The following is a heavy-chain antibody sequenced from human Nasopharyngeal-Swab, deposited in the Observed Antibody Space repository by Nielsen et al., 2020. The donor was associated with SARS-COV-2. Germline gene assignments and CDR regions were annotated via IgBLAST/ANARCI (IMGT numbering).Heavy chain of an antibody. Sequence: SVKVSCNASGGTFSSYASSWVRQSPGQGLEWMGGIIPIFGTANYAQKFQGRVTITADESTSTAYMELSSLRSEDTAVYYCAAATTDFWSGYYVRWDDYWGQGTQVTVSS. V-gene: IGHV1-69*13. CDR2: IIPIFGTA. CDR1: GGTFSSYA. D-gene: IGHD3-3*01. CDR3: AAATTDFWSGYYVRWDDY. J-gene: IGHJ4*02.